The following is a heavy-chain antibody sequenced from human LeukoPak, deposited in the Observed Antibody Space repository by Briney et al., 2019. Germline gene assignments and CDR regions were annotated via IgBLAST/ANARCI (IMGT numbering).Heavy chain of an antibody. CDR1: GASISSFF. CDR3: ARDGYYGSGAFLDGFDI. Sequence: SETLSLTCTVSGASISSFFWSWIRQPAGKGLEWIGRIYAGGSTNYNPSLKSRVTMSVDMCKSQFSLKLSSVTAADTAVYYCARDGYYGSGAFLDGFDIWGQGTKVTVSS. J-gene: IGHJ3*02. D-gene: IGHD3-10*01. CDR2: IYAGGST. V-gene: IGHV4-4*07.